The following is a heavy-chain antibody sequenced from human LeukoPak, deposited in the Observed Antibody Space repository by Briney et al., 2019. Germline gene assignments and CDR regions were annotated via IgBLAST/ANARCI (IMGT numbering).Heavy chain of an antibody. D-gene: IGHD2-2*01. CDR1: GFTVSSNY. V-gene: IGHV3-21*01. J-gene: IGHJ3*02. Sequence: GGSLRLSCAASGFTVSSNYMSWVRQAPGKGLEWVSSISSSSSYIYYADSVKGRFTISRDNAKNSLYLQMNSLRAEDTAVYYCARDPGRYCSSTSCYPDAFDIWGQGTMVTVSS. CDR3: ARDPGRYCSSTSCYPDAFDI. CDR2: ISSSSSYI.